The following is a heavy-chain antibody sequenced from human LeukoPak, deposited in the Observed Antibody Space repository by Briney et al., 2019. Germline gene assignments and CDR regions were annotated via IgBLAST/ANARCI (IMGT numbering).Heavy chain of an antibody. V-gene: IGHV4-61*02. Sequence: SQTLSVTCTVSGGSISSGSYYWSWIRQPAGKGLEWIGRIYTSGSTNYNPSLKSRVTISVGTSKNQFSLKLSSVTAADTAVYYCARDPFGRGYSGYDNDYWGQGTLVTVSS. D-gene: IGHD5-12*01. CDR2: IYTSGST. CDR3: ARDPFGRGYSGYDNDY. CDR1: GGSISSGSYY. J-gene: IGHJ4*02.